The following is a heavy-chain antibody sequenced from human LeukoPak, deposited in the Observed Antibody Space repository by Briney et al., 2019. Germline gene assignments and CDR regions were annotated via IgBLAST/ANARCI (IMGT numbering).Heavy chain of an antibody. CDR1: VYTFTSYG. Sequence: WASVKVSCKASVYTFTSYGISWVRQAPGQGLEWMGWNSAYNGNTNYAQKLQGRVTMTTDTSTSTAYMELRSLRSDDTAVYYCARPRLGCGDYLYYFDYWGQGTLVTVSS. D-gene: IGHD4-17*01. CDR3: ARPRLGCGDYLYYFDY. J-gene: IGHJ4*02. V-gene: IGHV1-18*01. CDR2: NSAYNGNT.